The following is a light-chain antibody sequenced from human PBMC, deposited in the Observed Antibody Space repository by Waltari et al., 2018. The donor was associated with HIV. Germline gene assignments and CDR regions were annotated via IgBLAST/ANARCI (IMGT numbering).Light chain of an antibody. CDR3: ALYLGSGIWV. Sequence: QTVVTQEASLSVSPDETVTLTWGLSSGSVSTRSFPTWYQQTPGRPPHTLIHNTNTPSSCVPDRFSGSILGNKAALTISRAQAEDECDYHCALYLGSGIWVFGGGTKLTVL. V-gene: IGLV8-61*01. J-gene: IGLJ3*02. CDR2: NTN. CDR1: SGSVSTRSF.